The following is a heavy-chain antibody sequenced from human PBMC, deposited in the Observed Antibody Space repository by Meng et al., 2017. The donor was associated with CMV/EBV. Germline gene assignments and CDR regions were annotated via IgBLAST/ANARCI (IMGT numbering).Heavy chain of an antibody. D-gene: IGHD3-16*02. J-gene: IGHJ3*02. CDR2: IYYSGST. V-gene: IGHV4-61*01. CDR3: ARAHPYYDYVWGSYRSRGAFDI. CDR1: GGPVSSGSYY. Sequence: SETLCLTCTVSGGPVSSGSYYWSWIRQPPGKGLEWIGYIYYSGSTNYNPSLKSRVTISVDTSKNQFSLKLSSVTAADTAVYYCARAHPYYDYVWGSYRSRGAFDIWGQGTMVTVSS.